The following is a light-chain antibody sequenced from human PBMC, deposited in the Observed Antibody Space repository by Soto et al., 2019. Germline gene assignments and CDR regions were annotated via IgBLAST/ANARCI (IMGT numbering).Light chain of an antibody. CDR1: SSNIGNNY. CDR2: DNN. CDR3: QSYDSSLSGWV. Sequence: QSVLTQPPSVSAAPGQKVTISCSGSSSNIGNNYVSWYQQLPGTAPKLLIYDNNKRPSGIPDRFSGSKSGTSASLAITGLQAEDEADYYCQSYDSSLSGWVFGGGTKLT. V-gene: IGLV1-51*01. J-gene: IGLJ3*02.